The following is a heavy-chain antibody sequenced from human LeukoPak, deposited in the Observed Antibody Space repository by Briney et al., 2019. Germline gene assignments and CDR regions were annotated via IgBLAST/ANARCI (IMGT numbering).Heavy chain of an antibody. Sequence: GESLKISCKGSGYSFTSYWIGRVRQMPGKGLEWMGIIYPGDSGTRYSPSFQGQVTTSADKSISTAYLQWSSLKASDTAMYYCARQRRTVTTGWYFDYWGQGTLVTVSS. CDR1: GYSFTSYW. V-gene: IGHV5-51*01. J-gene: IGHJ4*02. D-gene: IGHD4-17*01. CDR2: IYPGDSGT. CDR3: ARQRRTVTTGWYFDY.